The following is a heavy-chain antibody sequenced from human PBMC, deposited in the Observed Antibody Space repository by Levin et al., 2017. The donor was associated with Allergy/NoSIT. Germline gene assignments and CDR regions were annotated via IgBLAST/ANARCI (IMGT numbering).Heavy chain of an antibody. D-gene: IGHD1-7*01. CDR3: ATFPITGTKPFDY. J-gene: IGHJ4*02. Sequence: SETLSLTCAVSGYSISSGYYWGWIRQPPGKGLEWIGSIYHSGSTYYNPSLKSRVTISVDTSKNQFSLKLSSVTAADTAVYYCATFPITGTKPFDYWGQGTLVTVSS. CDR1: GYSISSGYY. CDR2: IYHSGST. V-gene: IGHV4-38-2*01.